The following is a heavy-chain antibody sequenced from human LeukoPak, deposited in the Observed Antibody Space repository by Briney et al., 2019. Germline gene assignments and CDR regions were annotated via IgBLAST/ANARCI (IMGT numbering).Heavy chain of an antibody. CDR3: AKATGYLL. Sequence: PGGSLRLSCAASGFTFNHYSMNWVRQAPGKGLEWVSSISSSSSYIYYADSVRGRFTISRGNAKNSLYLQMNSLRAEDTAVYYCAKATGYLLWGQGTLVTVSS. CDR1: GFTFNHYS. J-gene: IGHJ4*02. V-gene: IGHV3-21*04. CDR2: ISSSSSYI. D-gene: IGHD1-14*01.